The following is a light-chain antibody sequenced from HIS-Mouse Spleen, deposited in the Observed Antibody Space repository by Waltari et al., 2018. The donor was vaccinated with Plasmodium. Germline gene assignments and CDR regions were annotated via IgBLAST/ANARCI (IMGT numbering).Light chain of an antibody. CDR2: AAS. CDR3: QQSYSTPPT. CDR1: QSISIY. Sequence: DIQMTQSPSSLSASVGDRVPITCRASQSISIYLNWYQQKPGKAPKLLIYAASSLQSGVPSRFSGSGSGTDFTLTISSLQPEDFATYYCQQSYSTPPTFGGGTKVEIK. V-gene: IGKV1-39*01. J-gene: IGKJ4*01.